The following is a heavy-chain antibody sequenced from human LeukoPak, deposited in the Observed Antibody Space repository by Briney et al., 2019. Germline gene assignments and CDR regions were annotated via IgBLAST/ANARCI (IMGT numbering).Heavy chain of an antibody. D-gene: IGHD1/OR15-1a*01. Sequence: ASVKVSCKASGYTFTSYDINWVRQATGQGLEWMGWMNPNSGNTGYAQKFQGRVTMTRNTSISTAYMELSSLRSEDTAVYYCARGSYREQPTPIDYWGQGTLVTVSS. CDR3: ARGSYREQPTPIDY. CDR2: MNPNSGNT. CDR1: GYTFTSYD. J-gene: IGHJ4*02. V-gene: IGHV1-8*01.